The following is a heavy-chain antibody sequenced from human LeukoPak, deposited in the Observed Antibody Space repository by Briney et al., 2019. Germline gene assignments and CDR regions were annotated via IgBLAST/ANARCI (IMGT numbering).Heavy chain of an antibody. CDR2: ISPTGSTT. V-gene: IGHV3-74*01. CDR3: VKDGAIFGVPITRGGMDV. J-gene: IGHJ6*02. D-gene: IGHD3-3*01. CDR1: GFSFSGHW. Sequence: TGGSLRLSCTASGFSFSGHWMHWARQLPGKGLVWVSRISPTGSTTSYADSVKGRFTISRDNGKNALYLEMNSLRAEDTALYYCVKDGAIFGVPITRGGMDVWGQGTTVTVSS.